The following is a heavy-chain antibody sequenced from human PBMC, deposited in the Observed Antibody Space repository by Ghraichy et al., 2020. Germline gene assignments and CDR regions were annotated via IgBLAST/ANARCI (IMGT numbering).Heavy chain of an antibody. V-gene: IGHV3-48*01. D-gene: IGHD6-13*01. Sequence: GESLNISCAASGFTLSSYSMNWVRQAPGKGLEWISYISDRRNTIFYADSVKGRFILSRDSAKNSLYLQMNSLRVEDTGTYFCARDLTSARSTDYWGQGTLVAVSS. J-gene: IGHJ4*02. CDR1: GFTLSSYS. CDR3: ARDLTSARSTDY. CDR2: ISDRRNTI.